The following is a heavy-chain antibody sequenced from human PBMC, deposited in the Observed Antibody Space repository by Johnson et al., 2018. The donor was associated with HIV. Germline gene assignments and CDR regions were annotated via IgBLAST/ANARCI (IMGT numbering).Heavy chain of an antibody. CDR3: ARGAMVRGVIPGDAFDF. Sequence: VQLVESGGGVVYPGESLRLSCVGSRFPFYNYWMSWVRQAPGSGLEWVANIDQDGNDDYYVDSLEGRFTISRDNAKKTLYRQMDNLRTEDTAIYYCARGAMVRGVIPGDAFDFWGQGTMVTVSS. V-gene: IGHV3-7*04. D-gene: IGHD3-10*01. J-gene: IGHJ3*01. CDR1: RFPFYNYW. CDR2: IDQDGNDD.